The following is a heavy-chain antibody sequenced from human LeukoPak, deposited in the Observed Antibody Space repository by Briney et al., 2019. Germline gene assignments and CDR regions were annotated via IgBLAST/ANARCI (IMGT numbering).Heavy chain of an antibody. CDR3: ARGGPLGDTNRFDF. CDR2: ISYDGSNK. D-gene: IGHD2-8*01. CDR1: GFTFSSYG. J-gene: IGHJ4*02. Sequence: GGSLRLSCAASGFTFSSYGMHWVRQAPGKGLEWVAVISYDGSNKYYADSVKGRFTISRDNSKNTLYLQMNSLRTEDTAVYYCARGGPLGDTNRFDFWGQGALVTVSS. V-gene: IGHV3-30*03.